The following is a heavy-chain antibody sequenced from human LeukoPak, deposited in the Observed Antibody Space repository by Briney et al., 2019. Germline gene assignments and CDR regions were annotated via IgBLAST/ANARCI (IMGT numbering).Heavy chain of an antibody. CDR2: INHSGST. Sequence: SETLSLTXAVYGGSFSGYYWSWIRQTPGKGLEWIGEINHSGSTNYNPSLKSRVTISVDTSKNQFSLKLSSVTAADTAVYYCARPAGGYSSFFDYWGQGTLVTVSS. D-gene: IGHD5-18*01. J-gene: IGHJ4*02. V-gene: IGHV4-34*01. CDR3: ARPAGGYSSFFDY. CDR1: GGSFSGYY.